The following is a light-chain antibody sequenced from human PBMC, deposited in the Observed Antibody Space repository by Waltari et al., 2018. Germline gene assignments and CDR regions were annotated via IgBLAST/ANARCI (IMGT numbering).Light chain of an antibody. CDR3: QQYYGSPFT. V-gene: IGKV4-1*01. CDR2: WAS. CDR1: QSVFYSPNNKNY. J-gene: IGKJ4*01. Sequence: DIVMTQSPDSLAVSLGERATINCKSSQSVFYSPNNKNYLSWYQQKPGQPPKLLIYWASTRESGVPDRFSGSGSGPDFTLTISSLQAEDVALYFCQQYYGSPFTFGGGTKVEIK.